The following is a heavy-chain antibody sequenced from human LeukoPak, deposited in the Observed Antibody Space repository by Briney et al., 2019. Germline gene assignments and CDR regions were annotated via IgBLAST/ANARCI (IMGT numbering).Heavy chain of an antibody. CDR1: GDSISSSSYY. D-gene: IGHD1/OR15-1a*01. CDR3: ASGGEQLWPYEPFSS. CDR2: FYYGGST. V-gene: IGHV4-39*01. J-gene: IGHJ5*02. Sequence: SETLSLTCTVSGDSISSSSYYWGWIRQPPGKGLEWIGTFYYGGSTYHNPSLKSRVTISVDTSKNQFSLRLSSVTAADTALYYCASGGEQLWPYEPFSSWGQGTLVTVSS.